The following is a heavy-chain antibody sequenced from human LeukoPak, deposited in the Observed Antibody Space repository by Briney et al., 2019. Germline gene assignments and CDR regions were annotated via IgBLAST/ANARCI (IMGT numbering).Heavy chain of an antibody. V-gene: IGHV3-30*04. J-gene: IGHJ3*02. CDR3: ARDRSGAVAGTHGPGGAFDI. CDR1: GFTFSSYA. CDR2: ISYDGSNN. Sequence: GRSLRLSCAASGFTFSSYAMHWVRQAPGKGLEWVAVISYDGSNNYYAYSVKGRFTISRDNSKNTLYLQMNSLRAEDTAVYYCARDRSGAVAGTHGPGGAFDIWGQGTMVTVSS. D-gene: IGHD6-19*01.